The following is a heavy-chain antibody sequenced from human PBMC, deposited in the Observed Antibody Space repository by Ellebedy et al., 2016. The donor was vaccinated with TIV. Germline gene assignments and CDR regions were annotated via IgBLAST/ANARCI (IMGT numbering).Heavy chain of an antibody. CDR3: AKVPVGFCNRPFCFYLDD. Sequence: PGGSLRLSCAASGLTFSSHAMSWVRQAPGKGLEWVSSISDSGGNTYSADSVKGRFTISRDNSKNTLYLQMKTLRTEEPAVYYCAKVPVGFCNRPFCFYLDDWGQGTLVSVSS. D-gene: IGHD2-2*03. CDR2: ISDSGGNT. CDR1: GLTFSSHA. J-gene: IGHJ4*02. V-gene: IGHV3-23*01.